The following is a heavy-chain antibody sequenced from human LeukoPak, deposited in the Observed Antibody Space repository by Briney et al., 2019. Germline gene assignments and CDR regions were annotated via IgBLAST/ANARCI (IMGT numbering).Heavy chain of an antibody. J-gene: IGHJ3*02. CDR2: IYYSGSA. Sequence: PSETLSLTCTVSGGSISSGDYYWSWLRQPPGKGLEWIGYIYYSGSAYYNPSLKSRVTISVDTSKNQFSLKLSSVTAADTAVYYCARDSRDEAAFDIWGQGTMVTVSS. CDR3: ARDSRDEAAFDI. CDR1: GGSISSGDYY. V-gene: IGHV4-30-4*01.